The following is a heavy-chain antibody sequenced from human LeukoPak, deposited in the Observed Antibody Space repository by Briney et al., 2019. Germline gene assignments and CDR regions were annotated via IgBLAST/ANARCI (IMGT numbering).Heavy chain of an antibody. D-gene: IGHD3-22*01. CDR1: GFTFSNAW. CDR3: ARVDSSGWNDY. V-gene: IGHV3-15*01. Sequence: PGGSLRLSCAASGFTFSNAWMSWVRQAPGKGLEWVGRIKSKTDGGTTDYAAPVKGRFTISRDDSKNTLYLQMNSLRAEDMAVYYCARVDSSGWNDYWGQGTLVTVSS. J-gene: IGHJ4*02. CDR2: IKSKTDGGTT.